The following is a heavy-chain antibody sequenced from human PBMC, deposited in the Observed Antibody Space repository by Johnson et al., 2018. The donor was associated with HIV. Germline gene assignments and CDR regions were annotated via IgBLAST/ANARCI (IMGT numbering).Heavy chain of an antibody. CDR3: AKDFGYPRPRDAFDI. D-gene: IGHD5-12*01. CDR1: GFTFSSYG. V-gene: IGHV3-30*02. J-gene: IGHJ3*02. CDR2: TRYDGSNK. Sequence: QVQLVEPGGGVVQPGGSLRLSCAASGFTFSSYGMHWVRQAPGKGLEWVAFTRYDGSNKYYADSVKGRFIISRDNSKNTLYLQMNSLRAEDTAVYYCAKDFGYPRPRDAFDIWGQGTVVTVSS.